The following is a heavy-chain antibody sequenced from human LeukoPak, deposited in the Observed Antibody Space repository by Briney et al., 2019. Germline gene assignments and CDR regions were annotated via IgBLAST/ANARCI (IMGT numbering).Heavy chain of an antibody. Sequence: PGGSLGLSCAASGFTFSSYSMNWVRQAPGKGLEWVSSISSSSSYIYYADSVKGRFTISRDNAKDSLYLQMNSLRAEDTAVYYCAREIGWDPIKLGYWGQGTLVTVSS. CDR3: AREIGWDPIKLGY. D-gene: IGHD1-26*01. V-gene: IGHV3-21*01. CDR1: GFTFSSYS. CDR2: ISSSSSYI. J-gene: IGHJ4*02.